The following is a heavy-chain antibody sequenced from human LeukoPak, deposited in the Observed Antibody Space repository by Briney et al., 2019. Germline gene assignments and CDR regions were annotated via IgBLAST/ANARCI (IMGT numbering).Heavy chain of an antibody. D-gene: IGHD3-22*01. J-gene: IGHJ4*02. CDR2: INPNGGGT. Sequence: ASVKVSCEASGYTFTGYYMHWVRQAPGQGLEWMGWINPNGGGTKYAQRFQGRVSMTRDTSISTAYMQLSGLTSDDTAVYFCARDGGFYYDSSGYNVWGQGTLVTVSS. V-gene: IGHV1-2*02. CDR3: ARDGGFYYDSSGYNV. CDR1: GYTFTGYY.